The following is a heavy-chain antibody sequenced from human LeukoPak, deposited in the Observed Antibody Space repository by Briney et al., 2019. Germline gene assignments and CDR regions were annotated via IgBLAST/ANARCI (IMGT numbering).Heavy chain of an antibody. CDR1: GGSFSGYY. J-gene: IGHJ4*02. V-gene: IGHV4-34*01. CDR2: INHSGST. Sequence: MSSETLSLTCAVYGGSFSGYYWSWIRQLPGKGLEWIGEINHSGSTNYNPSLKSRVTISVDTSKNQFSLKLSSVTAADTAVYYCARKRYFDSVDYWGQGTLVTVSS. D-gene: IGHD3-9*01. CDR3: ARKRYFDSVDY.